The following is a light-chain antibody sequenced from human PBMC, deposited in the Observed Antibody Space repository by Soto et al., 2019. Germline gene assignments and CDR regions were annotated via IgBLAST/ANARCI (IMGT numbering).Light chain of an antibody. CDR2: DAS. CDR1: QDISNY. J-gene: IGKJ4*01. Sequence: DIQMTQSPSSLSASVGDRVTITCQASQDISNYLNWYQQKPGKAPKLLIYDASNVETGVPSRFRGSGSGTDFTFTISSLQPEDIATYYCQQYDNLPTFGGGTKLEIK. CDR3: QQYDNLPT. V-gene: IGKV1-33*01.